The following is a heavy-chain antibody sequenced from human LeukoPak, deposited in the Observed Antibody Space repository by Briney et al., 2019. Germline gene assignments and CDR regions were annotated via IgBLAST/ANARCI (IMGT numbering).Heavy chain of an antibody. D-gene: IGHD3-3*01. J-gene: IGHJ3*02. CDR2: IIPIFGTA. Sequence: SVKVSCKASGYTFTSYGISWVRQAPGQGLEWMGGIIPIFGTANYAQKFQGRVTITADESTSTAYMELSSLRSEDTAVYYCARFSSHPYDFWSASDAFDIWGQGTMVTVSS. CDR3: ARFSSHPYDFWSASDAFDI. V-gene: IGHV1-69*13. CDR1: GYTFTSYG.